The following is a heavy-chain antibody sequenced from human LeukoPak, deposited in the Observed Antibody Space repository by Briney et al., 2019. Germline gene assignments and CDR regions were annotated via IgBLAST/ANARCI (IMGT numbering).Heavy chain of an antibody. V-gene: IGHV4-38-2*02. CDR2: IYHSGRT. J-gene: IGHJ4*02. D-gene: IGHD3-3*01. CDR3: ARGTPQSSYYDFWSGYYFFDY. Sequence: SETLSLTCTVSGYSISSGYYGGWIRQPPGKGLEWIGSIYHSGRTYYNPTLKSRVTISVDTSKNQFSLKLSSVTAADTAVYYCARGTPQSSYYDFWSGYYFFDYWGQGTLVTVSS. CDR1: GYSISSGYY.